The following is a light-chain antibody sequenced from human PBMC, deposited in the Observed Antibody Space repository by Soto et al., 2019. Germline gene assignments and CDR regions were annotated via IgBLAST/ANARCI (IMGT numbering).Light chain of an antibody. CDR2: AAS. Sequence: DIQMTQSPSSLSASVGDRVTITCRASQSISNYLNWYQQKPGKAPKLLIYAASSLQSGVPSRFSGSGSGTDFTLTISSLQPEDFATYYCQQSYNTPRTFGGGTKVEI. J-gene: IGKJ4*01. CDR1: QSISNY. CDR3: QQSYNTPRT. V-gene: IGKV1-39*01.